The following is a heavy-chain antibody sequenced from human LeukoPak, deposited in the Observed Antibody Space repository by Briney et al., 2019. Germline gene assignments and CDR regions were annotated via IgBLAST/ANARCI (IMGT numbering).Heavy chain of an antibody. CDR2: IYDSGSI. CDR1: GVSISSGDYY. Sequence: SSETLSLTCTVSGVSISSGDYYWGWLRQRPGKGLEWIGYIYDSGSIYYNPSLKRRFTIKVNTTKNEFSLKLSSVTAADTAVYYCARVGPDYYGSGSSFRFDYWGQGTLVTVSS. CDR3: ARVGPDYYGSGSSFRFDY. J-gene: IGHJ4*02. V-gene: IGHV4-30-4*01. D-gene: IGHD3-10*01.